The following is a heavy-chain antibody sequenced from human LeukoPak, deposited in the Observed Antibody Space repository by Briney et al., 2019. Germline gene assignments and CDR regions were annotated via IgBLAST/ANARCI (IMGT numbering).Heavy chain of an antibody. V-gene: IGHV5-51*01. CDR2: IYPGDSDT. CDR1: GYSFTSYW. D-gene: IGHD6-19*01. J-gene: IGHJ4*02. CDR3: ARIKEQWLAYFDY. Sequence: GESLKISCKGSGYSFTSYWIGWVRQMPGKGREWMGIIYPGDSDTRYSPSFQGQVTISADKSISTAYLQWSSLKASDTAMYYCARIKEQWLAYFDYWGQGTLVTVSS.